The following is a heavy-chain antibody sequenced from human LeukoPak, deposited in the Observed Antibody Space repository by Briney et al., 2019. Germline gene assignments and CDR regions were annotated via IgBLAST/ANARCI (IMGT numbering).Heavy chain of an antibody. D-gene: IGHD3-10*01. CDR2: IYYSGST. CDR3: ARDLLLSSVFDP. Sequence: SETLSLTCTVSGGSISSSSYYWGWIRQPPGKGLEWIGSIYYSGSTYYNPSLKSRVTISVDMSKNQFSLKLSSVTAADTAVYYCARDLLLSSVFDPWGQGTLVTVSS. V-gene: IGHV4-39*07. J-gene: IGHJ5*02. CDR1: GGSISSSSYY.